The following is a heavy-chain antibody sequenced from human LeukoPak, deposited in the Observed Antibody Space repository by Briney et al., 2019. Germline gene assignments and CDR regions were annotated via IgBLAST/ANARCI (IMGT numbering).Heavy chain of an antibody. Sequence: KPSGTLSPTCTVSGGSISSSSYYWGWIRQPPGKGLEWLGGIYNIGSTYYNPSLKSRVTISVDTSKNQFSLKLSSVTAADTAVYYCARRYYDFWSGYGSWFDPWGQGTLVTVSS. D-gene: IGHD3-3*01. V-gene: IGHV4-39*01. CDR1: GGSISSSSYY. J-gene: IGHJ5*02. CDR2: IYNIGST. CDR3: ARRYYDFWSGYGSWFDP.